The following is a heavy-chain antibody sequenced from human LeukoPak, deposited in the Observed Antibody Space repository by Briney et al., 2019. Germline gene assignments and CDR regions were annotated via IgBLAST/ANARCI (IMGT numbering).Heavy chain of an antibody. J-gene: IGHJ4*02. CDR2: IRSKAYGGTT. Sequence: GGSLRLSCTASGFTFGDYAMSWFRQAPGKGLEWVGFIRSKAYGGTTEYAASVKGRFTISRDDSNSIAYLQMNSLKTEDTAVYYCTRVNYDSSGYFGFDYWGQGTLVTVSS. CDR3: TRVNYDSSGYFGFDY. CDR1: GFTFGDYA. V-gene: IGHV3-49*03. D-gene: IGHD3-22*01.